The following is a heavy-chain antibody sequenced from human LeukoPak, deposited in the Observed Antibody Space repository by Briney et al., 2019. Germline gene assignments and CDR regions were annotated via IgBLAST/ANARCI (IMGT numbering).Heavy chain of an antibody. Sequence: GASVKVSSKASGYTFTSYYMHSVRQAPGQGLEWMGIINSSGGSRSYAQKFQGRVNMTRDMSTSTVYMELSSLRSEDTAVYYCVRDMRYGSGLKDYWGQGTLVTVSS. CDR3: VRDMRYGSGLKDY. CDR2: INSSGGSR. V-gene: IGHV1-46*01. J-gene: IGHJ4*02. CDR1: GYTFTSYY. D-gene: IGHD3-10*01.